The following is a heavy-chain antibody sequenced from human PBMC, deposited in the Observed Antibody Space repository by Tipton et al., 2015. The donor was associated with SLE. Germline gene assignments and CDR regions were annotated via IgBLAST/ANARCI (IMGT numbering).Heavy chain of an antibody. CDR2: TYYRSRWYR. Sequence: LRLSCAISGDSVSSDTAAWNWIRQSPSRGLEWLGRTYYRSRWYRDYGIFGKSRMTINPDTSKNQFSLQLNSVTPEDTAVYYCARDNLGVGVAFDYWGKGKMVTESS. CDR3: ARDNLGVGVAFDY. D-gene: IGHD1-26*01. J-gene: IGHJ4*02. V-gene: IGHV6-1*01. CDR1: GDSVSSDTAA.